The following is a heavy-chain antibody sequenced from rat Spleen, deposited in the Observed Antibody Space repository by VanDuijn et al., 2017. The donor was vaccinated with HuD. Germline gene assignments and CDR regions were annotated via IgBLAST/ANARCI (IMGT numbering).Heavy chain of an antibody. CDR1: GFTLSDHY. Sequence: EVQLVESDGGLVQPGRSLKLSCAASGFTLSDHYMAWVRQAPTKGLEWVASITNSGGSTYYRDSVKGRFTISRDNAKSTLSLQMDSLRSEDTATYYCARRHYGYTDYFDYWGQGVMVTVSS. CDR3: ARRHYGYTDYFDY. CDR2: ITNSGGST. J-gene: IGHJ2*01. V-gene: IGHV5-25*01. D-gene: IGHD1-9*01.